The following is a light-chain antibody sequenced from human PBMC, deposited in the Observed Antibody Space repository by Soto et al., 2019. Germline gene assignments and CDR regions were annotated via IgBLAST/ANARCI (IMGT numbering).Light chain of an antibody. CDR3: SSYAGNNNLI. V-gene: IGLV2-8*01. Sequence: QSALTQPPSASGSPGQSVTISCTGTSSDVGRYNYVSWYQQNPGKAPKLMIYEVTKRPSGVPDRFSGSKSGNTASLTVSGLQAEDEADYYCSSYAGNNNLIFGGGTKLTVI. J-gene: IGLJ2*01. CDR2: EVT. CDR1: SSDVGRYNY.